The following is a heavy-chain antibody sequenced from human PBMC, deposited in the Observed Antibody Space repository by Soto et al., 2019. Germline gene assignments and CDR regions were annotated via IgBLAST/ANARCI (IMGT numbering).Heavy chain of an antibody. CDR3: ARGTWNSFDY. Sequence: GGSLRLSCAASGFTSSNYWMSWVRQTPGKGLEWVANIKQDGSEKNYVDSVKGRFTISRDNAKNSLYLQMDSLRVEDTAVYHCARGTWNSFDYWGQGTLVTVSS. CDR1: GFTSSNYW. V-gene: IGHV3-7*05. J-gene: IGHJ4*02. CDR2: IKQDGSEK. D-gene: IGHD1-1*01.